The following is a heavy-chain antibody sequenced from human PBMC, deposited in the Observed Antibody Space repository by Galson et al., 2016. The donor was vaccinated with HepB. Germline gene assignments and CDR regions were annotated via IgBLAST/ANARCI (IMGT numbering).Heavy chain of an antibody. J-gene: IGHJ4*02. CDR1: GASVTSGLYY. D-gene: IGHD5-18*01. Sequence: ETLSLTCNVSGASVTSGLYYWGWIRQPPGKGLEWIAYIYYSGKTNYNPSLESRVSISVDSSKNHLLLRLTSATAADTAVYYCARIVRYSYDFWGQGTHVAVSA. CDR2: IYYSGKT. CDR3: ARIVRYSYDF. V-gene: IGHV4-61*03.